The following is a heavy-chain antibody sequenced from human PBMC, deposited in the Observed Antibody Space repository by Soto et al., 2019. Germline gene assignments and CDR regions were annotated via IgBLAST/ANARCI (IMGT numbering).Heavy chain of an antibody. Sequence: QVQLVESGGSLVQPGTSLRLSCAASGYTFSTHGMHWVRQAPGKGLAWVAMISHDGREKHSVESGKVRFTISRDISKNTVFLQMNSLRAEDTAVYYCAKVWGETGWYNWFDPWGQGTLSPSPQ. D-gene: IGHD3-16*01. CDR1: GYTFSTHG. V-gene: IGHV3-30*18. CDR3: AKVWGETGWYNWFDP. J-gene: IGHJ5*02. CDR2: ISHDGREK.